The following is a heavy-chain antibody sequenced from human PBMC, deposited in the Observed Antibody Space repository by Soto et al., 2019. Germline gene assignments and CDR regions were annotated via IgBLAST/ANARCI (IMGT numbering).Heavy chain of an antibody. D-gene: IGHD5-18*01. CDR1: GGTFSSYA. J-gene: IGHJ4*02. V-gene: IGHV1-69*01. Sequence: QVQLVQSGAEVKKPGSSVKVSCKASGGTFSSYAISWVRQAPGQGLEWMGGIIPIFGTANYAPKFQGRVTITADESTITAYTELSSLRSEDTAVYYCARGDTRGYSYGSAFDYWGQGTLVTVSS. CDR2: IIPIFGTA. CDR3: ARGDTRGYSYGSAFDY.